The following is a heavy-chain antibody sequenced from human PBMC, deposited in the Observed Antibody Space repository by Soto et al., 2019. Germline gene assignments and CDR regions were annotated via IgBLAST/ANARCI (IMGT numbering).Heavy chain of an antibody. V-gene: IGHV4-39*01. D-gene: IGHD1-26*01. CDR1: GGSISSGGYC. CDR3: ARHRSVHDDRDP. CDR2: MFHSGDT. Sequence: QVQLQESGPGLVKPSETLSLTCTVSGGSISSGGYCWAWIRQPPGRGLEWIGCMFHSGDTYYNPSLKIRVTVSVDTSKSQFALKMSSVVAADTAAYYCARHRSVHDDRDPWGQGTQVTVSS. J-gene: IGHJ5*02.